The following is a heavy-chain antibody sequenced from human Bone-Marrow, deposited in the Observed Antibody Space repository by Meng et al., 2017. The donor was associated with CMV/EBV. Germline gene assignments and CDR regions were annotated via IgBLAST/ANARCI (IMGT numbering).Heavy chain of an antibody. CDR2: ISRSSSYI. J-gene: IGHJ4*02. Sequence: GESLKISCAASGFTFSSYSVNWVRQAPGKGLEWVSSISRSSSYIYHTDSVKGRFTISRDNAKNSLYLQMNSLRAEDTAVYYCATSRLDGDPDYWGQGTLVTVSS. V-gene: IGHV3-21*01. CDR1: GFTFSSYS. D-gene: IGHD4-17*01. CDR3: ATSRLDGDPDY.